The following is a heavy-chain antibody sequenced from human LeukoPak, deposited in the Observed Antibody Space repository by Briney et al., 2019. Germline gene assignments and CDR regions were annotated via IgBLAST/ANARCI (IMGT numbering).Heavy chain of an antibody. J-gene: IGHJ5*02. CDR2: MYYSGTT. CDR3: ARGLRGSYTNWFDP. D-gene: IGHD1-26*01. V-gene: IGHV4-59*12. CDR1: GGSISTYS. Sequence: IPSETLSLTCSVSGGSISTYSWSWIRLPPGKGLEWVGHMYYSGTTKYNPSLKSRVTISVDTSKNQFSLKLSSVTAADTAVYYCARGLRGSYTNWFDPWGQGTLVTVSS.